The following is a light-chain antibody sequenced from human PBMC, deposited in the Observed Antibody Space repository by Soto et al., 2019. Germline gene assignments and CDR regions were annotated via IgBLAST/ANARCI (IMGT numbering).Light chain of an antibody. Sequence: EIVLTQSPGTLSLSPGERATLSCRASQSVSSSYLAWYQQTPGQAPRLLIYGASSRATGIPDRFSGSGSGTDFTLSISSLEPEDFAVYYCQQYGSSPQTFGQGTRLEI. V-gene: IGKV3-20*01. CDR3: QQYGSSPQT. CDR1: QSVSSSY. CDR2: GAS. J-gene: IGKJ5*01.